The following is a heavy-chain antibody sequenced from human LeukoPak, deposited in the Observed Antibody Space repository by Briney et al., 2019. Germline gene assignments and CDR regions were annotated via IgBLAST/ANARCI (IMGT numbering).Heavy chain of an antibody. J-gene: IGHJ4*02. CDR3: ARDGGIAAAMSLDY. CDR2: ISYRGTT. Sequence: NPSETLSLTCTVSGGSISSGGFYWSWICQHPGKGLEWIGYISYRGTTYYNPSLKSRVTISVDTSKNQFSLKLNSVTAADTAVYYCARDGGIAAAMSLDYWGQGTLVTVSS. V-gene: IGHV4-31*03. D-gene: IGHD6-25*01. CDR1: GGSISSGGFY.